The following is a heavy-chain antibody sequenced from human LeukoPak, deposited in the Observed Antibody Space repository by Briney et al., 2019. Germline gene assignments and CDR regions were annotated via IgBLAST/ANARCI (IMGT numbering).Heavy chain of an antibody. V-gene: IGHV3-21*01. CDR3: ARGWSGSWYAFDY. CDR2: ISDSSTYI. Sequence: GGSLRLSCAASGFTFTIYSMNWVRQAPGKGLEWVASISDSSTYIFYADSVKGRFTISRGDAENSLFLQMNSLRAEDTAVYYCARGWSGSWYAFDYWGQGSLVTVSS. CDR1: GFTFTIYS. D-gene: IGHD6-13*01. J-gene: IGHJ4*02.